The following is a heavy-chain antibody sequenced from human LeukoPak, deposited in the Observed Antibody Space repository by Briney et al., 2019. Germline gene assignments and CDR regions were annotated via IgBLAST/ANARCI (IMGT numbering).Heavy chain of an antibody. CDR3: ARSWIQSYYFDY. V-gene: IGHV3-33*01. Sequence: GRSLRLSCAASGFTFSSYGMHWVRQAPGKGLEWVAVIWYDGSNKYYADYVKGRFTISRDNSKNTLYLQMNSLRAEDTAVYYCARSWIQSYYFDYWGQGTLVTVSS. CDR2: IWYDGSNK. CDR1: GFTFSSYG. D-gene: IGHD5-18*01. J-gene: IGHJ4*02.